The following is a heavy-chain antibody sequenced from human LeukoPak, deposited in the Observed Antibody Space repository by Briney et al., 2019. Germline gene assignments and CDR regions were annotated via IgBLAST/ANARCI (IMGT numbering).Heavy chain of an antibody. CDR2: INPNSGGT. J-gene: IGHJ4*02. D-gene: IGHD3-10*01. Sequence: ASVKVSCKASGYTFTGYYTHWVRQAPGQGLEWMGWINPNSGGTNYAQKFQGRVTMTRDTSISTAYMELSSLRSEDTAVYYCARDLGYGSGSYYNKAPDYWGQGTLVTVSS. CDR1: GYTFTGYY. V-gene: IGHV1-2*02. CDR3: ARDLGYGSGSYYNKAPDY.